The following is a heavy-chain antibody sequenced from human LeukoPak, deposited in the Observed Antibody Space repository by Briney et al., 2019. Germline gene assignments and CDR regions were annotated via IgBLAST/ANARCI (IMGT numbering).Heavy chain of an antibody. CDR2: INHSGST. J-gene: IGHJ4*02. CDR3: ARRSYNSPFRY. D-gene: IGHD5-24*01. Sequence: GSLRLSCAASGFTFSSYEMNWVRQAPGKGLEWIGEINHSGSTNYNPSLKSRVTISVDTSKNHFSLSLRSVTAADTAVYYCARRSYNSPFRYWGQGTLVTVSS. CDR1: GFTFSSYE. V-gene: IGHV4-34*01.